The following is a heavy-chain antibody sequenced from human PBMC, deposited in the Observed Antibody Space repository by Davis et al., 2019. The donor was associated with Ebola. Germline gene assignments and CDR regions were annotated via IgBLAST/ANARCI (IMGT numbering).Heavy chain of an antibody. CDR1: RYTFTNYF. Sequence: ASVQVSCKTSRYTFTNYFLHWVRQAPGQGLEWMGWISAYNGNTNYAQKLQGRVTMTTDTSTSTAYMELRSLRSEDTSVYYCARDRGVDYSFDYWGQGTLVTVSS. D-gene: IGHD3-10*01. V-gene: IGHV1-18*04. CDR2: ISAYNGNT. J-gene: IGHJ4*02. CDR3: ARDRGVDYSFDY.